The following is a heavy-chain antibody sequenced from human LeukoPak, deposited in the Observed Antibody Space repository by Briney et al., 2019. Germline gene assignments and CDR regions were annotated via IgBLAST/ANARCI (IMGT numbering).Heavy chain of an antibody. V-gene: IGHV4-39*01. CDR1: SGSIRDKYY. CDR2: QYYGSHT. D-gene: IGHD3-16*01. J-gene: IGHJ6*02. CDR3: ARHWGHNYYYGLGV. Sequence: SETLCLTCSVSSGSIRDKYYWGWIRQPPGKGLEWIASQYYGSHTYYTPSLESRVTISLDASRNQFSLQLRSVTAADTAVYYCARHWGHNYYYGLGVWGQGTSVIVAS.